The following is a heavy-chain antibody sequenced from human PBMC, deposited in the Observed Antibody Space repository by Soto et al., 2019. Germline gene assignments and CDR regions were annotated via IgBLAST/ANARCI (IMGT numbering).Heavy chain of an antibody. CDR3: AKDIEGIGSFYYYGSEPIDI. D-gene: IGHD3-10*01. CDR2: ISGSGGST. CDR1: GFTFSSYD. V-gene: IGHV3-23*01. Sequence: PGGSLKLSCATTGFTFSSYDLSWILKATGKGLWWVSAISGSGGSTYYADSVKGRFTISRANSKNTLYLQMNSLRAEDTAVYYCAKDIEGIGSFYYYGSEPIDIWGQGT. J-gene: IGHJ3*02.